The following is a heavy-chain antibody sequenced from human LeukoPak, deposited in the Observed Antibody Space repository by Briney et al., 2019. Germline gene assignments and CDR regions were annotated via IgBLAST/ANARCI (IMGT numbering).Heavy chain of an antibody. J-gene: IGHJ4*02. CDR3: ARGPSTGDFDF. Sequence: ASVKVSCKASGYTFSVYFMHWMRQAPGQRLEWMGWINPSTGGTSFAQNFQGRVTMTRDTSISTAHMELSSLRSDDTAVYYCARGPSTGDFDFWGQGTLVTVSS. CDR1: GYTFSVYF. D-gene: IGHD7-27*01. V-gene: IGHV1-2*02. CDR2: INPSTGGT.